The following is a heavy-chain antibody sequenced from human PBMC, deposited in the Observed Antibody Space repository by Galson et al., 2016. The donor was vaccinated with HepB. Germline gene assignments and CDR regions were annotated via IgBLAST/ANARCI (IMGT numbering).Heavy chain of an antibody. CDR3: ARSRFDYDILTGYYPTDY. J-gene: IGHJ4*02. Sequence: SVKVSCKASGYTFTTYAMNWVRQAPGQGLEWMGWINTNTGNPTYAQGFTGRFVFSLDTSVSTAYLQISSLKAEDTAVYYCARSRFDYDILTGYYPTDYWAREPWSPSPQ. V-gene: IGHV7-4-1*02. D-gene: IGHD3-9*01. CDR1: GYTFTTYA. CDR2: INTNTGNP.